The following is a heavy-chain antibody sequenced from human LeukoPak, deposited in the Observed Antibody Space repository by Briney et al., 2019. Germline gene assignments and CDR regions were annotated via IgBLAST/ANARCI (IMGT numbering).Heavy chain of an antibody. Sequence: GGSLRLSCAASGFTFSDYYMSWIRQAPGKGLEWVSAISGSGGSTYYADSVKGRFTISRDNSKNTLYLQMNSLRAEDTAVYYCAKDATYSSGWEYFQHWGQGTLVTVSS. V-gene: IGHV3-23*01. CDR2: ISGSGGST. CDR1: GFTFSDYY. CDR3: AKDATYSSGWEYFQH. D-gene: IGHD6-19*01. J-gene: IGHJ1*01.